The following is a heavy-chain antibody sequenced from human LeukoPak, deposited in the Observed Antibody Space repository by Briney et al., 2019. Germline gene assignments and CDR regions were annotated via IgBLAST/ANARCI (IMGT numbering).Heavy chain of an antibody. CDR2: IYTSGST. D-gene: IGHD2-2*01. Sequence: SETLSLTCSVSGDSITSGNYYWTWIRQPAGKGLEWIGLIYTSGSTKYNPSLKSRITISLDTSKNQFSLKLSSVTAADTAVYYCARVYCSSTSCLLPYWYFDLWGRGTLVTVSS. CDR3: ARVYCSSTSCLLPYWYFDL. V-gene: IGHV4-61*02. J-gene: IGHJ2*01. CDR1: GDSITSGNYY.